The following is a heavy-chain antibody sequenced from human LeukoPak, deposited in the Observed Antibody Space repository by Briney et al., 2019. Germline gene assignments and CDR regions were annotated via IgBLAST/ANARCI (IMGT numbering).Heavy chain of an antibody. Sequence: PSETLSLTCTVSGGSISSGSYNWSWIRQPAGKGLEWIGRIYTSGSTNYNPSLKSRVTISVDTSKNQFSLKLSSVPAADTAVYYCARGSRYCSSTSLYKGALDIGGQGTMVTVSS. CDR2: IYTSGST. CDR3: ARGSRYCSSTSLYKGALDI. CDR1: GGSISSGSYN. V-gene: IGHV4-61*02. D-gene: IGHD2-2*01. J-gene: IGHJ3*02.